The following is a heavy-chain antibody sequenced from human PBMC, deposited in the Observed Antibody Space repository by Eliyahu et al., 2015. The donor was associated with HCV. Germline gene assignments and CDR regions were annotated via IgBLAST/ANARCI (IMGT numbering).Heavy chain of an antibody. CDR3: ARGSCGSPTCYYDFDY. Sequence: QVQLVQSGAEVKKPGSSVKVSCXASGGPFSSYSISWVRQAPGQGLEWMGRIIPILNVTNYAPKFQGRVTITADISTSTAYMELSSLRSEDTAVYYCARGSCGSPTCYYDFDYWGQGTLVTISS. V-gene: IGHV1-69*04. D-gene: IGHD2-2*01. J-gene: IGHJ4*02. CDR1: GGPFSSYS. CDR2: IIPILNVT.